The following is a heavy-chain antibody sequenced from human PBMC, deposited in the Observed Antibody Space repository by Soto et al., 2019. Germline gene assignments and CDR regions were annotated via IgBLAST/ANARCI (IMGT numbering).Heavy chain of an antibody. D-gene: IGHD2-2*01. Sequence: GGSLRLSCAASGFTFSSYWMSWVRQAPGKGLKWVANIKQDRREKYYVDNVKGQFTISRDNAKNSLYLQMNSLRAEDTAVYYCAREAVVAHFDYWGQGTLVTVSS. CDR3: AREAVVAHFDY. CDR2: IKQDRREK. J-gene: IGHJ4*02. V-gene: IGHV3-7*01. CDR1: GFTFSSYW.